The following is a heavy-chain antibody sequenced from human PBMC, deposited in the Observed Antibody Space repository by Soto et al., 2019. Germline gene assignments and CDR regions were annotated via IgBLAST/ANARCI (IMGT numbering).Heavy chain of an antibody. CDR2: ISSNGGST. D-gene: IGHD6-19*01. CDR1: GFTFSSYA. Sequence: EVQLVESGGGLVQPGGSLRLSCAASGFTFSSYAMHWVRQAPGKGLEYVSAISSNGGSTYYANSVKGRFTISRDNSKNTLYLQMGSVRAEDMAVYYCARDSSGPADYWGQGTLVTVSS. J-gene: IGHJ4*02. V-gene: IGHV3-64*01. CDR3: ARDSSGPADY.